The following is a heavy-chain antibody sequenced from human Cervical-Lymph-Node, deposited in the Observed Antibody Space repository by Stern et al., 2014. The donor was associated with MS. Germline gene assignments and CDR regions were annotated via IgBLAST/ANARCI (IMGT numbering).Heavy chain of an antibody. D-gene: IGHD3-16*02. V-gene: IGHV1-69*01. J-gene: IGHJ4*02. CDR3: ARATSDYIWGSYRYLDY. CDR2: IIPMFGIA. Sequence: VQLLESGAEVKKPGSSVKVSCKASGGTFSSYTIGWVRQAPGQGLGWMGGIIPMFGIANYAEKFQGRVTITADESTSTAYMDLSTLRSEDTAVYYCARATSDYIWGSYRYLDYWGQGTQVTVSS. CDR1: GGTFSSYT.